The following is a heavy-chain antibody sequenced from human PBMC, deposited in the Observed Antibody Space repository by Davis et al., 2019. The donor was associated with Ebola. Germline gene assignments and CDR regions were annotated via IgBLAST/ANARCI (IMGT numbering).Heavy chain of an antibody. D-gene: IGHD3-10*01. Sequence: AASVKVSCKASGYTFTTFDINWVRQATGQGLEWMGWINPNSGGTKYAQKLQGRVTMTTDTSTSTAYMELRSLRSDDTAVYYCARDRGRITMVQGVYYGVDVWGQGTTVTVSS. J-gene: IGHJ6*02. CDR3: ARDRGRITMVQGVYYGVDV. CDR1: GYTFTTFD. CDR2: INPNSGGT. V-gene: IGHV1-18*01.